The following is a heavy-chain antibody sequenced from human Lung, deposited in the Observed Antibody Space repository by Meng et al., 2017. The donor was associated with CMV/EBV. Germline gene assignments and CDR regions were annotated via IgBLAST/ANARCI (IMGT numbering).Heavy chain of an antibody. CDR1: GGXFSGYY. J-gene: IGHJ5*02. CDR3: ARAWYYDFLAEKGNNWFDP. D-gene: IGHD3-3*01. Sequence: SXTXSLXCAVYGGXFSGYYWSWIRQPPGKGLEWIGEINHSGSTNYNPSLKSRVTISVDTSKNQFSLKLSSVTAADTAVYYCARAWYYDFLAEKGNNWFDPWXQGTLVTVSS. CDR2: INHSGST. V-gene: IGHV4-34*01.